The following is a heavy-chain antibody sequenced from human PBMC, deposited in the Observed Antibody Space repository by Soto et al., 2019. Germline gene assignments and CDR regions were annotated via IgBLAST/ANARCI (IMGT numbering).Heavy chain of an antibody. D-gene: IGHD2-15*01. V-gene: IGHV1-69*05. CDR1: GGTFSGYA. CDR2: IIPIFGTA. Sequence: SVKGSCAAYGGTFSGYASSWGRQDTGQGLEWMGGIIPIFGTANYAQKFQGRVTLTTSTSTSTVYMEMRSLGSEDTAVYYCARRPHCSGGICYYGLDNWGQGTLVTVSS. CDR3: ARRPHCSGGICYYGLDN. J-gene: IGHJ4*02.